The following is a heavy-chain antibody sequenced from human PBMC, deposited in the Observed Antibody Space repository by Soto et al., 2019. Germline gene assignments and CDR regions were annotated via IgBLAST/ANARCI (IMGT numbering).Heavy chain of an antibody. J-gene: IGHJ6*02. CDR3: ARMRVPNIYYYYGMDA. V-gene: IGHV1-46*01. CDR1: GYTFTSYY. Sequence: ASVKVSCKASGYTFTSYYMHWVRQAPGQGLEWMGIINPSGGSTSYAQKFQGRVTMTRDTSTSTVYMELSSLRSEDTAVYYCARMRVPNIYYYYGMDAWGQGTTVTVSS. CDR2: INPSGGST.